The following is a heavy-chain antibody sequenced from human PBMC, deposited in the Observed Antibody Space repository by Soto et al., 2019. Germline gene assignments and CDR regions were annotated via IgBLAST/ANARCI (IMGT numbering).Heavy chain of an antibody. CDR2: ITPTGST. Sequence: ASVTLSLTCAAVGAIVSGQHWSWIRQPPGKGLEWVGEITPTGSTTYSPSLKSRLSFSLDTSKNHFSLNQSSVSVADTAVYYGARGGITMAWNYYYYGMDVWGQETTVTVSS. V-gene: IGHV4-34*01. CDR1: GAIVSGQH. J-gene: IGHJ6*02. CDR3: ARGGITMAWNYYYYGMDV. D-gene: IGHD3-10*01.